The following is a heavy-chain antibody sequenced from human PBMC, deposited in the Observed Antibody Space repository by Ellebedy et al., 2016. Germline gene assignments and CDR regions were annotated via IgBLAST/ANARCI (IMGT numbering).Heavy chain of an antibody. D-gene: IGHD6-6*01. CDR2: INTNTGGT. Sequence: ASVKVSCXASGYTFTDDSLHWVRQAPGQGLEWMGWINTNTGGTEYAQKFQGRVTMTRDTSINTAYMELSRLRSDDTAVYYCAKISSSHNWGQGTLVTVSA. V-gene: IGHV1-2*02. CDR3: AKISSSHN. J-gene: IGHJ4*02. CDR1: GYTFTDDS.